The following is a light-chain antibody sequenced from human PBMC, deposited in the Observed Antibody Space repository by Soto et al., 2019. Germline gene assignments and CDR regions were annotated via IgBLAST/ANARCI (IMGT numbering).Light chain of an antibody. J-gene: IGLJ2*01. CDR1: SRDIGGYNY. V-gene: IGLV2-14*01. Sequence: QSALTQPASVSGSPGQSITISCTGTSRDIGGYNYVSWYQQHPGKAPKLMIFDVSRRPSGISSRFSGSRSGNTASLTISGLQAEDEADYYCSSYTPSTVLFGGGTKVTVL. CDR3: SSYTPSTVL. CDR2: DVS.